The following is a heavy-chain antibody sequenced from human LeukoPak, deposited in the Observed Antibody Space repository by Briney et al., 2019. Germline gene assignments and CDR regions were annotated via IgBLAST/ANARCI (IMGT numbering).Heavy chain of an antibody. D-gene: IGHD2-15*01. CDR1: GGSISSYY. CDR3: ARVVVVEQYYYYYMDV. V-gene: IGHV4-59*01. J-gene: IGHJ6*03. Sequence: SETLSLTCTVSGGSISSYYWSWIRQPPGKGLEWIGYIYYSGSTNYNPSLKSRVTISVDTSKNQFSLKLSSVTAADTAVYYCARVVVVEQYYYYYMDVWGKGTTVTVSS. CDR2: IYYSGST.